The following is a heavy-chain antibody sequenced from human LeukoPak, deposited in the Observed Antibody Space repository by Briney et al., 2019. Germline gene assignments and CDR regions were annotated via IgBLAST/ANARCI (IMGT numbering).Heavy chain of an antibody. D-gene: IGHD1-26*01. CDR1: GYTFTGYY. CDR3: ARDLSGSYQSNDY. CDR2: FDPEDGET. V-gene: IGHV1-24*01. Sequence: ASVKVSCKASGYTFTGYYMHWVRQAPGKGLEWMGGFDPEDGETIYAQKFQGRVTITADKSTSTAYMELSSLRSEDTAVYYCARDLSGSYQSNDYWGQGTLVTVSS. J-gene: IGHJ4*02.